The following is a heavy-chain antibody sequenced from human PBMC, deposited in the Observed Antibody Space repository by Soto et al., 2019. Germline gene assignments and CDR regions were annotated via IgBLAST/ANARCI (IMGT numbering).Heavy chain of an antibody. CDR2: ISYDGSNQ. CDR1: GFTFNIYG. J-gene: IGHJ4*02. Sequence: GGSLRLSCAASGFTFNIYGMHWVRQAPDKGLEWVALISYDGSNQYYADSVKGRSTISRDNSKNTLFLQMNSLRADDTAVYYCAKDQASGQGSFDSWGQGTLVTVSS. CDR3: AKDQASGQGSFDS. V-gene: IGHV3-30*18.